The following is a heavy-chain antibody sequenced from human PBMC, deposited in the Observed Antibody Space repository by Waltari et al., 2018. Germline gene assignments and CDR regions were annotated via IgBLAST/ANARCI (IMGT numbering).Heavy chain of an antibody. CDR1: EFTFSTYW. CDR3: ATYRWLGY. V-gene: IGHV3-7*03. J-gene: IGHJ4*02. CDR2: FIYAGRDK. D-gene: IGHD3-10*01. Sequence: EVQLVESGGGLVQPGGSLRLSCEVSEFTFSTYWTTWVRQASGRWVEWVADFIYAGRDKSYVDSPTGPFPISRDNARNTLYVQMNSVGAEDTAVYYCATYRWLGYWGQGTLVTVSS.